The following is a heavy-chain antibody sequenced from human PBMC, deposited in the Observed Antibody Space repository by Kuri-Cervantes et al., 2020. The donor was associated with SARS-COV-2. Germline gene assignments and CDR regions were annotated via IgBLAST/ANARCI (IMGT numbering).Heavy chain of an antibody. Sequence: GSLRLSCTVSGGPISSSSYYWGWIRQPPGKGLEWIGSIYYSGSTYYNPSLKSRVTISVDTSKNQFSLKLSSVTAADTAVYYCATHDFWSGSTFDYWGQGTLVTASS. V-gene: IGHV4-39*01. CDR1: GGPISSSSYY. J-gene: IGHJ4*02. CDR3: ATHDFWSGSTFDY. CDR2: IYYSGST. D-gene: IGHD3-3*01.